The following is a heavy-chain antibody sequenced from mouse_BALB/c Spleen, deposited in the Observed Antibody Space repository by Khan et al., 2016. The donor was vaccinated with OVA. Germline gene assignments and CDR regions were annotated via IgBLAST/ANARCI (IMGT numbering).Heavy chain of an antibody. J-gene: IGHJ3*01. CDR1: GFTFSTYG. D-gene: IGHD1-1*01. Sequence: EVMLVESGGDLVKPGGSLKLSCAASGFTFSTYGMSWVRQTPDKRLEWVATVSTGGSYTYYPDSVKGRFTISSDNAKNTLYLQMSGLKSEETAMFYCTRLAYYYDSEGFAYWGQGTLVTVSA. V-gene: IGHV5-6*02. CDR2: VSTGGSYT. CDR3: TRLAYYYDSEGFAY.